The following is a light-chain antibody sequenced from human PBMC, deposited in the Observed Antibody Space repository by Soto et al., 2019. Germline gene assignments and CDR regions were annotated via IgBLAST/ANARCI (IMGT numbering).Light chain of an antibody. J-gene: IGLJ3*02. CDR3: SSYTSSSTWV. CDR2: DVS. Sequence: QSVLTQPASVSGSPGQSITISCTGTSSDVGGYDYVSWYQQHPGKAPTLMIYDVSNRPSGVSNRFSGSKSGNTASLTVSGRQAEDEADYYCSSYTSSSTWVFGGGTKLTVL. V-gene: IGLV2-14*01. CDR1: SSDVGGYDY.